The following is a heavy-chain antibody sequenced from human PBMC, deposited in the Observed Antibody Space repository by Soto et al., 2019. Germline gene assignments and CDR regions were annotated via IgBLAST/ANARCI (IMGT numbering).Heavy chain of an antibody. CDR3: ARTGNYGDYHFDY. V-gene: IGHV4-59*01. CDR1: GGSISSYF. Sequence: LSLTCTVSGGSISSYFWNWIRQPPGKGLEWIGYIYYSGSTNYNPSLKSRVTISVDTSKNQISLKLSSVTAADTAVYYCARTGNYGDYHFDYWGQGALVTVSS. J-gene: IGHJ4*02. CDR2: IYYSGST. D-gene: IGHD4-17*01.